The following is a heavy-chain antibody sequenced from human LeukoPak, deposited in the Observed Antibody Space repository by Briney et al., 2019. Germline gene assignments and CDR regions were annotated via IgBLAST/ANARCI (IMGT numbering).Heavy chain of an antibody. V-gene: IGHV1-2*02. J-gene: IGHJ3*01. CDR2: INPYSGDT. CDR1: GYTFTGYH. CDR3: AREISRIRGIFDL. D-gene: IGHD1-20*01. Sequence: ASMKVSCKASGYTFTGYHVHWVRQAPGQGLEWMGWINPYSGDTNYSQKFQGRVTMTRDTSINTAYMGLSRLSSDDTAVYFCAREISRIRGIFDLWGQGTMITVSS.